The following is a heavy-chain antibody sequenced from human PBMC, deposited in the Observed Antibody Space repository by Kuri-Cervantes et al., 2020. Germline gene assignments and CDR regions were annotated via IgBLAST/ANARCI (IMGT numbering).Heavy chain of an antibody. CDR2: ISYDGSNK. Sequence: GESLKISCAASGFTFSSYAMHWVRQAPGKGLEWVAVISYDGSNKYYADSVKGRFTISRDNSKNTLYLQMNSQRAEDTAVYYCARGGEDIVVVPAAPLKDYYYYYYMDVWGKGTTVTVSS. J-gene: IGHJ6*03. CDR3: ARGGEDIVVVPAAPLKDYYYYYYMDV. D-gene: IGHD2-2*01. V-gene: IGHV3-30*01. CDR1: GFTFSSYA.